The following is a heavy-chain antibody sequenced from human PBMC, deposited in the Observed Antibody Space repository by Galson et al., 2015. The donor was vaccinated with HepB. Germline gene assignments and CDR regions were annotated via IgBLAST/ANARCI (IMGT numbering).Heavy chain of an antibody. CDR1: GYTFTNYG. V-gene: IGHV1-18*04. J-gene: IGHJ4*02. CDR3: ARETGDY. Sequence: SVKVSCKASGYTFTNYGINWVRQAPGQGLEWMGWISGYNGNTNYAQKLQGRVTMTTDTSTTTAYLELRSLTSDDTAVYYCARETGDYWGQGTLVTVSS. CDR2: ISGYNGNT.